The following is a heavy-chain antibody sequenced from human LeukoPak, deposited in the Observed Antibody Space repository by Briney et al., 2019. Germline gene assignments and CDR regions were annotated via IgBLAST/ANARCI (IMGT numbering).Heavy chain of an antibody. CDR2: INIYTGNP. V-gene: IGHV7-4-1*02. D-gene: IGHD5-24*01. Sequence: ASGKVSCKASGYTFTGYSINWVRQAPGQGLGWMGWINIYTGNPTYAQGFTGRFVFSLDTSVSTAYLQISSLKAEDTAVYYCARDAATINFDYWGQGTLVTVSS. CDR3: ARDAATINFDY. CDR1: GYTFTGYS. J-gene: IGHJ4*02.